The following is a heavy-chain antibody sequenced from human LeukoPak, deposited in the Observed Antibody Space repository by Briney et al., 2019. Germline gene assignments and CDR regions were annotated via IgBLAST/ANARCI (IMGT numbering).Heavy chain of an antibody. V-gene: IGHV4-34*01. CDR2: INHSGST. Sequence: SETLSLTCAVYGGSFSGYYWSWIRQPPGKGLEWIGEINHSGSTNYNPSLKSRVTISVDTSTNQFSLKLSSVTAADTAMYYCARRVDYGSGSYYQIDYWGQGTLVTVSS. CDR3: ARRVDYGSGSYYQIDY. CDR1: GGSFSGYY. J-gene: IGHJ4*02. D-gene: IGHD3-10*01.